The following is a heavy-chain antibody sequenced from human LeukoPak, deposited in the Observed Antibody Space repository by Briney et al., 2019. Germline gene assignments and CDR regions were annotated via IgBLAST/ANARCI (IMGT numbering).Heavy chain of an antibody. D-gene: IGHD4-17*01. CDR3: AKDPAPYGDYSNFDY. J-gene: IGHJ4*02. CDR1: GFTFSSYA. Sequence: GGSLRLSRAASGFTFSSYAMSWVRQAPGKGLEWVSAISGSGGSTYYADSVKGRFTISRDNSKNTLYLQMNSLRAEDTAVYYCAKDPAPYGDYSNFDYWGQGTPVTVSS. V-gene: IGHV3-23*01. CDR2: ISGSGGST.